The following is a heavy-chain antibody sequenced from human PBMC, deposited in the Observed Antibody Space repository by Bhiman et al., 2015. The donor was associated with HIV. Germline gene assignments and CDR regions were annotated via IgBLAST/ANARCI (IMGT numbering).Heavy chain of an antibody. CDR3: AKDLGESENEEWASDYYDFGSDYPGQDPRGVVGTFDI. Sequence: MQLVESGGGLVQPGGSLRLSCAASGFTFSSYWMSWVRQAPGKGLEWVAVISYDGNNKYYADSVKGRFTISRENSKNTLYLQMNSLRAEDTAVYYCAKDLGESENEEWASDYYDFGSDYPGQDPRGVVGTFDIWGHGTMVTVSS. J-gene: IGHJ3*02. CDR2: ISYDGNNK. V-gene: IGHV3-30*18. D-gene: IGHD3-3*01. CDR1: GFTFSSYW.